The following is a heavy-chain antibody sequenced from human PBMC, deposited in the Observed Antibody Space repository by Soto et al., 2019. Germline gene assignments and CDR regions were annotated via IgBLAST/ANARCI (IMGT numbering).Heavy chain of an antibody. V-gene: IGHV4-59*01. Sequence: SETLSLTCTVSGGSISIYYWSWIGQPPGKGLEWIGYIYYSGSTNYNPSLKSRVTISVDTSKNQFSLKLSSVTAADTAVYYCARWKHIVVVTALSDAFDIWGQGTMVTVSS. CDR1: GGSISIYY. CDR2: IYYSGST. D-gene: IGHD2-21*02. J-gene: IGHJ3*02. CDR3: ARWKHIVVVTALSDAFDI.